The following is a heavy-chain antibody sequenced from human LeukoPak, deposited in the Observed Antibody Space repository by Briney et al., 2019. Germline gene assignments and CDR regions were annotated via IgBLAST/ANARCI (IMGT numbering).Heavy chain of an antibody. CDR2: MTPESGNS. D-gene: IGHD1-1*01. CDR3: ARPSVNCGTTGCANYYDMDV. V-gene: IGHV1-8*01. CDR1: GYTFTDEN. J-gene: IGHJ6*02. Sequence: ASVKASCKASGYTFTDENIIWVRQAPGQGLEWMAWMTPESGNSGHVQKFEDRITLTSDNSINTAYMELRSLTSDDTAVYYCARPSVNCGTTGCANYYDMDVWGQGTTVTVSS.